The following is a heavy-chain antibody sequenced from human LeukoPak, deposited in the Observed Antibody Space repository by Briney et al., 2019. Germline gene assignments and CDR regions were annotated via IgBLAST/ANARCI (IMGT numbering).Heavy chain of an antibody. CDR3: ARDDGVLRLPLVDV. D-gene: IGHD3-3*01. V-gene: IGHV3-30-3*01. J-gene: IGHJ6*01. Sequence: RRSLRLSCAASGFTFSSYAMHWVRQAAGKGLEWVAVISYDGTNKYYANSVKGRFTISRDNSKNTLYLQMNSVRAEDTAVYYCARDDGVLRLPLVDVWGQGTKVSVCS. CDR1: GFTFSSYA. CDR2: ISYDGTNK.